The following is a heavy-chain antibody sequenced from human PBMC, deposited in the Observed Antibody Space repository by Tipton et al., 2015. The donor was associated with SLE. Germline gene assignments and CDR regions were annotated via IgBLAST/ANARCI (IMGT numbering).Heavy chain of an antibody. CDR3: ARDLGAGGFFDYPYGMDV. CDR2: ISSSSSYT. V-gene: IGHV3-11*06. D-gene: IGHD3/OR15-3a*01. Sequence: GSLRLSCAASGFTFSDYYMSWIRQAPGKGLEWVSYISSSSSYTNYADSVKGRFTISRDNAKNSLYLQMNSLRAEDTAVYYCARDLGAGGFFDYPYGMDVWGQGTTVTVSS. CDR1: GFTFSDYY. J-gene: IGHJ6*02.